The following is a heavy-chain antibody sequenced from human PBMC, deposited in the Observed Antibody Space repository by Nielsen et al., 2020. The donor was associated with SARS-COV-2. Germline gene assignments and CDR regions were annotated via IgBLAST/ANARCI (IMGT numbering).Heavy chain of an antibody. CDR3: VKDWTVTTDFDY. CDR1: GFTFSSYA. V-gene: IGHV3-64D*06. J-gene: IGHJ4*02. Sequence: GEALKISCSAYGFTFSSYAMHWVRQAPGKGLEYVSAISSNGGSTYYADSVKGRFTISRDNSKNTLYLQMSSLRAEDTAVYYCVKDWTVTTDFDYWGQGTLVTVSS. CDR2: ISSNGGST. D-gene: IGHD4-17*01.